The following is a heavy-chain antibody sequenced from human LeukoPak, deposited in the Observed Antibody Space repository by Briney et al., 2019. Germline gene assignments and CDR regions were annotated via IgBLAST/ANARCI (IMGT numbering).Heavy chain of an antibody. CDR3: ARDIRAVGVTLYFDY. J-gene: IGHJ4*02. V-gene: IGHV3-21*05. D-gene: IGHD1-26*01. CDR2: ISGSGGDI. Sequence: GGSLRLSCAASGFTFSSYAMSWVRQAPGKGLEWLSYISGSGGDIHYADSVKGRFTVSRDNAKSSLYLQMNSLRAEDTAMYYCARDIRAVGVTLYFDYWGQGILVTVTS. CDR1: GFTFSSYA.